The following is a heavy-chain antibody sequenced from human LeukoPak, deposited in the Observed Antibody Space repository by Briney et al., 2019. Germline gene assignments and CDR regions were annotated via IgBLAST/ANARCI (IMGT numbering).Heavy chain of an antibody. V-gene: IGHV4-34*01. CDR3: ARALYCSGGSCHYYYYYYMDV. CDR1: GGSFSGYY. D-gene: IGHD2-15*01. CDR2: INHSGST. Sequence: SETLSLTCAVYGGSFSGYYWSWIRQPPGKGLEWIGEINHSGSTNYNPSLKSRVTISVDTSKNQFSLKLSSVTAADTAVYYCARALYCSGGSCHYYYYYYMDVWGKGTTVTVSS. J-gene: IGHJ6*03.